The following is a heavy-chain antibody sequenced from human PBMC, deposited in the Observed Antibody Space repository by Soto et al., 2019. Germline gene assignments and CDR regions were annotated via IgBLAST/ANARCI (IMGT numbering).Heavy chain of an antibody. D-gene: IGHD3-22*01. V-gene: IGHV3-23*01. J-gene: IGHJ4*02. CDR2: ISGSGGST. CDR1: GFTFSSYA. Sequence: GGSLRLSCAASGFTFSSYAMSWVRQAPGKGLEWVSAISGSGGSTYYADSVKGRFTISRDNSKNTLYLQMNSLRAEDTAVYYCAVNYYDSSGYYPPVDYWGQGTLVTVSS. CDR3: AVNYYDSSGYYPPVDY.